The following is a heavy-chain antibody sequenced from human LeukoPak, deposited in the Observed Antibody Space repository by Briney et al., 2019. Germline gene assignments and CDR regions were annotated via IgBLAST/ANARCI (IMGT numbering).Heavy chain of an antibody. V-gene: IGHV4-59*01. J-gene: IGHJ4*02. CDR1: GGSISSYY. Sequence: SETLSLTCTVSGGSISSYYWTWIRQPPGKGLGWIGYIHYTRGTNYNPSLQSRVTMSVDTSKNQFSLKVTSVTAADTAVYYCATTSGTSPIDSWGQGTLVTVSS. CDR3: ATTSGTSPIDS. CDR2: IHYTRGT.